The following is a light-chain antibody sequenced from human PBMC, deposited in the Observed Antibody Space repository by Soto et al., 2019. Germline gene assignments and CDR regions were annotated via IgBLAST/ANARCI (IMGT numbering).Light chain of an antibody. Sequence: EIVMTQSPATLSVSPGERATLSCRASQSVSSNLAWYQQKPGQAPRLLIYGASTRATGIPARVSGSGSGTEFTLTISSLQSEDFAVYYCQQYSNWPLTFGGGTRVEIK. CDR3: QQYSNWPLT. CDR1: QSVSSN. V-gene: IGKV3-15*01. CDR2: GAS. J-gene: IGKJ4*01.